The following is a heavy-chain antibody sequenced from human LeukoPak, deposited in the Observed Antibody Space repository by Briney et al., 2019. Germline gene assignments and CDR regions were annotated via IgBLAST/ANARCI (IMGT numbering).Heavy chain of an antibody. Sequence: GASVKVSCKASGGTFRSYAITWVRQAPGQGPEWMGRTIPILGTTKYTQKFQGRLTITTDESTSTAYMELSSVISEDTAVYFCATTDYDFMSGSYYMDVWGKGTTVIVSS. CDR3: ATTDYDFMSGSYYMDV. CDR2: TIPILGTT. V-gene: IGHV1-69*11. J-gene: IGHJ6*03. CDR1: GGTFRSYA. D-gene: IGHD3-3*01.